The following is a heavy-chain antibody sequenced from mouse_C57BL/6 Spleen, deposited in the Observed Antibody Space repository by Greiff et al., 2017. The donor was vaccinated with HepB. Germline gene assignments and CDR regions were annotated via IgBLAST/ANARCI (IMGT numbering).Heavy chain of an antibody. Sequence: QVQLQQPGAELVNPGASVNLSCKASGYTLTSYWMHWVKQRPGQGLEWIGEINPSNGRTNYNEKFKNKATLTVDKSSSTAYMQLSSPKSEDAAVYYCARLLSNFDYWGRGTTLTVSS. CDR1: GYTLTSYW. J-gene: IGHJ2*01. CDR2: INPSNGRT. D-gene: IGHD2-1*01. V-gene: IGHV1S81*02. CDR3: ARLLSNFDY.